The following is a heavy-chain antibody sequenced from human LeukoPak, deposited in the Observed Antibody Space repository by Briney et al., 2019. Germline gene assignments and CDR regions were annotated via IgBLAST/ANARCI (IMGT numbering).Heavy chain of an antibody. V-gene: IGHV3-74*01. J-gene: IGHJ5*02. D-gene: IGHD2-2*01. CDR3: TRAARSGCSATSCNSWFDP. CDR2: VNSDGTNT. Sequence: GGSLILSCAASGFTFSSYWMYWVRQAPGKGLVWVSRVNSDGTNTGYADSVKGRFTISRDNAKNTLYLQMNSLRAEDTAVYYCTRAARSGCSATSCNSWFDPWGQGTLVTVSS. CDR1: GFTFSSYW.